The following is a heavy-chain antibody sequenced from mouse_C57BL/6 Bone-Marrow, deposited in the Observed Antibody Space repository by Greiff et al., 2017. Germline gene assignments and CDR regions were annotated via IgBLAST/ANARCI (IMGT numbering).Heavy chain of an antibody. CDR2: IDPSDSYT. V-gene: IGHV1-59*01. CDR1: GYTFTSYW. CDR3: ARWGYGYAMDY. D-gene: IGHD1-1*02. Sequence: QVQLQQPGAELVRPGTSVKLSCKASGYTFTSYWMHWVKQRPGQGLEWIGVIDPSDSYTNYNQKFKGKATLTVDTSSSTAYMQLSSLTSEDSAVYYCARWGYGYAMDYWGQGTSVTVSS. J-gene: IGHJ4*01.